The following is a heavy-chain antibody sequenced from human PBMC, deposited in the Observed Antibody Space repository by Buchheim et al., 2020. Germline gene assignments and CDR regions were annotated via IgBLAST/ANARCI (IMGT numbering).Heavy chain of an antibody. Sequence: QVQLVESGGGVVQPGRSLRLSCAASGFTFSSYGMHWVRQAPGKGLEWVAVIRYDGSNKYYADSVKGRFTISRDNSKNTLYLQMNSLRAEDPAVYYCARTYYDILTGYYAGMDVWGQGTT. V-gene: IGHV3-33*01. CDR2: IRYDGSNK. CDR1: GFTFSSYG. CDR3: ARTYYDILTGYYAGMDV. J-gene: IGHJ6*02. D-gene: IGHD3-9*01.